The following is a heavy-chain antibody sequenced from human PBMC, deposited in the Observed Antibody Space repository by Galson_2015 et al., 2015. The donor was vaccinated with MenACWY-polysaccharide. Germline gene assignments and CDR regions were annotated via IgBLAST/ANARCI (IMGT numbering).Heavy chain of an antibody. V-gene: IGHV3-74*01. CDR1: GFTFSNYW. CDR3: ASPELILGYYYGMDV. D-gene: IGHD2-15*01. CDR2: IHPDGSST. J-gene: IGHJ6*02. Sequence: SLRLSCAASGFTFSNYWMRWVRQAPGKGLMWVSRIHPDGSSTTYADSVKGRFTISRDNAKNTLYLQMNSLRAEDTAVYYCASPELILGYYYGMDVWGQGTTVTVSS.